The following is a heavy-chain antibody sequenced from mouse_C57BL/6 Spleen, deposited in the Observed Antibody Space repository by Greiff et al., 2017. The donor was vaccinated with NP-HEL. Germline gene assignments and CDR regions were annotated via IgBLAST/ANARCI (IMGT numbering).Heavy chain of an antibody. J-gene: IGHJ4*01. Sequence: QVQLKQPGTELVKPGASVKLSCKASGYTFTSYWMHWVKQRPGQGLEWIGNINPSNGGTNYNEKFKSKATLTVDKSSSTAYMQLSSLTSEDAAVYYCARERFYGYDGYYAMDYWGQGTSVTVSS. CDR3: ARERFYGYDGYYAMDY. V-gene: IGHV1-53*01. CDR2: INPSNGGT. CDR1: GYTFTSYW. D-gene: IGHD2-2*01.